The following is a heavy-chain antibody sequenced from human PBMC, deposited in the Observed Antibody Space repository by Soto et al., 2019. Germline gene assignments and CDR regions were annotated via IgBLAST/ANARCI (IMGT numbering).Heavy chain of an antibody. Sequence: GGSLRLSCVVSEFTFSSSWMHWVRQGPGKGLVWVSRMNSDGTIINYADSVKGRFTTSRDNAKNMMYLQMNSLRAEDTALCYCVTGWSEYWGQGTLVTVSS. D-gene: IGHD2-15*01. V-gene: IGHV3-74*01. CDR3: VTGWSEY. CDR1: EFTFSSSW. CDR2: MNSDGTII. J-gene: IGHJ4*02.